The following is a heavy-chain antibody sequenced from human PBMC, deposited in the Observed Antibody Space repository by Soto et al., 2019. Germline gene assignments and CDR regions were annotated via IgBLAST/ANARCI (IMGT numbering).Heavy chain of an antibody. Sequence: PGGSLRLSCAASGFTFSSYEMNWVRQAPGKGLEWVSYISSSGSTIYYADSVKGRFTISRDNTKNSLYLQMNSLRAEDTAVYYCARDRARSFSSTILDVWGQGTTVTVSS. V-gene: IGHV3-48*03. J-gene: IGHJ6*02. CDR2: ISSSGSTI. CDR1: GFTFSSYE. CDR3: ARDRARSFSSTILDV. D-gene: IGHD2-2*01.